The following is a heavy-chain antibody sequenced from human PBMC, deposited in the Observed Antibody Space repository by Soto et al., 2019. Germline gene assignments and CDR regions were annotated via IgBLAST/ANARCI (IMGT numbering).Heavy chain of an antibody. CDR2: IWYDGSNK. V-gene: IGHV3-33*01. CDR1: GFTFSSYG. CDR3: ARDPRTMVTTFRKLGWFDP. Sequence: ESGGGVVQPGRSLRLSCAASGFTFSSYGMHWVRQAPGKGLEWVAVIWYDGSNKYYADSVKGRFTISRDNSKNTLYLQMNSLRAEDTAVYYCARDPRTMVTTFRKLGWFDPWGQGTLVTVSS. J-gene: IGHJ5*02. D-gene: IGHD4-17*01.